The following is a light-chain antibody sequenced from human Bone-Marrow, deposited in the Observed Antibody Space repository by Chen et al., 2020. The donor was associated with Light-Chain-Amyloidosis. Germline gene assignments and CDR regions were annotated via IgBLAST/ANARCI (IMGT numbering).Light chain of an antibody. CDR2: GVS. Sequence: QSALTQPASVSGSPGQSITISCTGTSSDFDIYNYVSWFQHHPDKAPKLIIYGVSNRPSGVATRFSGSKSGNTASLTNSGLQAEDEADYYCSSYSTSETPVFGGGTKLTVL. V-gene: IGLV2-14*03. CDR1: SSDFDIYNY. CDR3: SSYSTSETPV. J-gene: IGLJ2*01.